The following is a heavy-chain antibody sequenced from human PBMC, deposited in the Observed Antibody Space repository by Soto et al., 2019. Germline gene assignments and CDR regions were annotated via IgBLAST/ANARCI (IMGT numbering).Heavy chain of an antibody. CDR2: IIPIFGTA. V-gene: IGHV1-69*13. CDR1: GGTFSSYA. CDR3: AIGGLDYYYYSGMDV. D-gene: IGHD3-3*01. Sequence: SVKVSCKASGGTFSSYAISWVPQAPGQGLEWMGGIIPIFGTANYAQKFQGRVTITADESTSTAYMELSSLRSEDTAVYYCAIGGLDYYYYSGMDVWGQGTTVTVSS. J-gene: IGHJ6*02.